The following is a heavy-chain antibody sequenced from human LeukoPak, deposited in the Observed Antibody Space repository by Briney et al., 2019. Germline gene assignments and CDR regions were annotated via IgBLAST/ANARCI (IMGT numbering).Heavy chain of an antibody. CDR3: ATLVDGYSSSWYSFDY. Sequence: SETLSLTCTVSGGSISSSSYYWSWIRQPPGKGLEWIGEINHSGSTNYNPSLKSRVTISVDTSKNQFSLKLSSVTAADTAVYYCATLVDGYSSSWYSFDYWGQGTLVTVSS. CDR1: GGSISSSSYY. CDR2: INHSGST. V-gene: IGHV4-39*07. J-gene: IGHJ4*02. D-gene: IGHD6-13*01.